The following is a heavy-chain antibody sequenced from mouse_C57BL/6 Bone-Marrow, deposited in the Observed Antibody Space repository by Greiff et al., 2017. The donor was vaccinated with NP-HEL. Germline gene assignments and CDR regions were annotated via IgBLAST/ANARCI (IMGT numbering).Heavy chain of an antibody. D-gene: IGHD2-4*01. CDR3: ARHELRRGYYFDY. J-gene: IGHJ2*01. CDR2: ISNGGGST. CDR1: GFTFSDYY. V-gene: IGHV5-12*01. Sequence: EVQGVESGGGLVQPGGSLKLSCAASGFTFSDYYMYWVRQTPEKRLEWVAYISNGGGSTYYPDTVKGRFTISRDNAKNTLYLQMSRLKSEDTALYYCARHELRRGYYFDYWGQGTTLTVSS.